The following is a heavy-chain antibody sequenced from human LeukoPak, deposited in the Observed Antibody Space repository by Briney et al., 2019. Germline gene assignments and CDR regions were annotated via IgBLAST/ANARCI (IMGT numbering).Heavy chain of an antibody. CDR1: GGSISSYY. Sequence: SETLSLTCTVSGGSISSYYWSWLRQPPGKGLEWLGYIYYSGGTNYNPSLKSRVTISVDTSKNQFSLKLSSVTAADTAVYYCARHGPNRPHYMDVWGKGTTVTISS. D-gene: IGHD2/OR15-2a*01. CDR3: ARHGPNRPHYMDV. CDR2: IYYSGGT. V-gene: IGHV4-59*08. J-gene: IGHJ6*03.